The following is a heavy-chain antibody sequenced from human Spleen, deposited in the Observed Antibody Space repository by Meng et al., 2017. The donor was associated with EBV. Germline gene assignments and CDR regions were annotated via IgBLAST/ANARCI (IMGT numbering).Heavy chain of an antibody. D-gene: IGHD3-10*01. V-gene: IGHV1-69*01. CDR3: ASESGRGFTPDY. CDR2: LIPKSDAP. CDR1: GGTFRSDD. Sequence: VQWAQAGAEVKKPGSSVKVSCKTSGGTFRSDDGSWVRQAPGQGLEWLGGLIPKSDAPYYAQKFQDRVTITADESTSTHYMDLRGLRSEDTAVYYCASESGRGFTPDYWGQGTLVTVSS. J-gene: IGHJ4*02.